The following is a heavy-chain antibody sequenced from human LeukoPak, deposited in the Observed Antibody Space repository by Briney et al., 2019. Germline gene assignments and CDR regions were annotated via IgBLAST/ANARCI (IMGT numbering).Heavy chain of an antibody. J-gene: IGHJ4*02. Sequence: ASVKVSCKASGGTFSSYAISWVRQAPGQGLEWMGGIIPIFGTANYAQKLRGRVTMTTDTSTSTAYMELRSLRSDDTAVYYCARDLTRWELPDYWGQGTLVTVSS. CDR2: IIPIFGTA. CDR1: GGTFSSYA. CDR3: ARDLTRWELPDY. V-gene: IGHV1-69*05. D-gene: IGHD1-26*01.